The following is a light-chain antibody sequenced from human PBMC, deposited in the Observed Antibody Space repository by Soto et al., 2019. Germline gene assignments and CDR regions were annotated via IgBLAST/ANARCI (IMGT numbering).Light chain of an antibody. CDR2: ATS. CDR1: QSISSY. Sequence: DMQMTQSPSSLSASVGDRVTVTSRASQSISSYLNWYQQKPGKAPKLLIYATSSLQSGVPSRFSGSGSGTDFTLTISSLQPEDFATYYCQQSYSTPRTFGQGTRVEIK. V-gene: IGKV1-39*01. CDR3: QQSYSTPRT. J-gene: IGKJ1*01.